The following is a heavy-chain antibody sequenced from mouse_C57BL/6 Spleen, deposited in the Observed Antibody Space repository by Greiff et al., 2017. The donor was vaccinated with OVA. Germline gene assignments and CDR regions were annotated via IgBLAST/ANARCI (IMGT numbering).Heavy chain of an antibody. D-gene: IGHD1-1*02. CDR2: INYDGSST. CDR1: GFTFSDYY. Sequence: EVMLVESEGGLVQPGSSMKLSCTASGFTFSDYYMAWVRQVPEKGLEWVANINYDGSSTYYLDSLKSRFIISRDNEKNILYLQMSSLKSEDTATYYCARDGGGYCDYWGQGTTLTVSS. J-gene: IGHJ2*01. CDR3: ARDGGGYCDY. V-gene: IGHV5-16*01.